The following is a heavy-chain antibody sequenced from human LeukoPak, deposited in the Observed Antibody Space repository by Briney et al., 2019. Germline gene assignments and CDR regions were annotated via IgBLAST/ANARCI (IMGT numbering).Heavy chain of an antibody. CDR3: ARDTRGSYYDWFDP. D-gene: IGHD1-26*01. J-gene: IGHJ5*02. V-gene: IGHV1-18*01. CDR2: ISAYNGNT. CDR1: GYTFTSYG. Sequence: ASVKVSCKASGYTFTSYGISWVRQAPGQGLEWVGWISAYNGNTNYAQKLQGRVTMTTDTSTSTAYMELRSLRSDDTAVYYCARDTRGSYYDWFDPWGQGTLVTVSS.